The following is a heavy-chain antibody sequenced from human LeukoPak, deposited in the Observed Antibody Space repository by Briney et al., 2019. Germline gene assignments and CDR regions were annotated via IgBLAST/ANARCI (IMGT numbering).Heavy chain of an antibody. V-gene: IGHV3-33*01. D-gene: IGHD6-19*01. CDR1: GFTFSSYG. CDR2: IWYDGSIK. J-gene: IGHJ6*03. Sequence: GGSLRLSCAASGFTFSSYGMHWVRQAPGKGLEWVAVIWYDGSIKYYADSVKGRFTISRDNSKNTLYLQMNSLRAEDTAVYYCAREVRSSGWSPYYYYYYMDVGGKGTTVTVSS. CDR3: AREVRSSGWSPYYYYYYMDV.